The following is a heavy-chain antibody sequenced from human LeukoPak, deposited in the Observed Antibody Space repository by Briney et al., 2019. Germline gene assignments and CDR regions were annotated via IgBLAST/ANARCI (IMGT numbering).Heavy chain of an antibody. CDR2: MNPNSGNT. V-gene: IGHV1-8*01. Sequence: ASVKVSCKASGYTFTSYDINWVRQAPGQGLEWMGWMNPNSGNTGYAQKFQGRVTMTSNTSTSTAYMELSSLRSEDTAVYYCARVTLGMGGVAAAHFDYWGQGTLVTVSS. CDR3: ARVTLGMGGVAAAHFDY. J-gene: IGHJ4*02. CDR1: GYTFTSYD. D-gene: IGHD2-15*01.